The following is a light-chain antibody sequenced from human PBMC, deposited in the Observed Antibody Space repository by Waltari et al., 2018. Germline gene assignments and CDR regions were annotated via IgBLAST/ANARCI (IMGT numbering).Light chain of an antibody. CDR2: EDT. Sequence: SYELTQPPSVSVSPGQTATITCSGHDLPRKYAYWSQPKSGKAPRLVIYEDTKRPSGIPERFSGSSSGTVATLTITGAQVDDEADYYCYSSDSTGLRVFGGGTTVVVL. CDR3: YSSDSTGLRV. J-gene: IGLJ1*01. V-gene: IGLV3-10*01. CDR1: DLPRKY.